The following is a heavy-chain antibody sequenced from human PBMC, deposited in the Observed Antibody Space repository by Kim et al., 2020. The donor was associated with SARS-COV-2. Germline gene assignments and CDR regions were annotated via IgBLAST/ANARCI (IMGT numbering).Heavy chain of an antibody. CDR1: GGSISSSSYY. CDR3: SRYEYYSSGSYYNHPFDY. V-gene: IGHV4-39*01. D-gene: IGHD3-10*01. J-gene: IGHJ4*02. Sequence: SETLSLTCTVSGGSISSSSYYWGWIRQPPGKGLEWIGSIYYSGSTYYNPSLKSRVTISVDTSKNQFSLKLSSVTAADTAVYYCSRYEYYSSGSYYNHPFDYWGQGTLVTVSS. CDR2: IYYSGST.